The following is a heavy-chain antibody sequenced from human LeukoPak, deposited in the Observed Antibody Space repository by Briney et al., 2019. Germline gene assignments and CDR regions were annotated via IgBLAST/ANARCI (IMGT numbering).Heavy chain of an antibody. J-gene: IGHJ4*02. CDR1: GFTFSSYS. D-gene: IGHD3-10*01. CDR3: ARLEFSGSYYYFDY. Sequence: GGSLRLSCAASGFTFSSYSMNWVRQAPGKGLEWVSSISSSSYIYYADSVKGRFTISRDNAKNSLYLQMNSLRAEGTAVYYCARLEFSGSYYYFDYWGQGTLVTVSS. V-gene: IGHV3-21*01. CDR2: ISSSSYI.